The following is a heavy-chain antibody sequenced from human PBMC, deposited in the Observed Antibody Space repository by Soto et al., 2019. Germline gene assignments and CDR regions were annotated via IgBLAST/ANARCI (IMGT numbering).Heavy chain of an antibody. J-gene: IGHJ2*01. V-gene: IGHV3-30*18. CDR3: AKDSQEYWYFDL. CDR1: GFTFSSYG. CDR2: ISYDGSNK. Sequence: GSLRLSCAASGFTFSSYGMHWVRQAPGKGLEWVAVISYDGSNKYYADSVKGRFTISRDNSKNTLYLQMNSLRAEDTAVYYCAKDSQEYWYFDLWGRGTLVTVSS.